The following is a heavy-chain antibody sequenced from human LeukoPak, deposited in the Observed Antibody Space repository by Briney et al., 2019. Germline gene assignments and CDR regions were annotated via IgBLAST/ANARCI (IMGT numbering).Heavy chain of an antibody. CDR2: ISWNGGNV. V-gene: IGHV3-9*01. J-gene: IGHJ5*02. D-gene: IGHD4-23*01. Sequence: PGGSLRLSCVASGFNLDEYAMHWVRQAPGKGLEWVSGISWNGGNVGYADSVKGRVTVSRDNVKNSLYLQLSSLRPEDTALYYCAKGASVWLLESRFDPWGQGTLVTVSS. CDR1: GFNLDEYA. CDR3: AKGASVWLLESRFDP.